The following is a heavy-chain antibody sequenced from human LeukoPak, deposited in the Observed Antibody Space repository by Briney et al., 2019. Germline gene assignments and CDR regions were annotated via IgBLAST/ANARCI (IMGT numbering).Heavy chain of an antibody. D-gene: IGHD6-13*01. CDR2: IIPIFGAA. Sequence: SVKVSCKASGGTFSSYAISWVRQAPGQGLEWMGGIIPIFGAANYAQKFQGRVTITADESTSTAYMELSSLRSEDTAVYYCASDLQQLARLGDYWGQGTLVTVSS. CDR3: ASDLQQLARLGDY. CDR1: GGTFSSYA. V-gene: IGHV1-69*13. J-gene: IGHJ4*02.